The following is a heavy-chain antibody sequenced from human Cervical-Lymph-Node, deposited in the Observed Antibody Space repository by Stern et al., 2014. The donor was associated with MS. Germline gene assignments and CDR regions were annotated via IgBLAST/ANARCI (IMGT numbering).Heavy chain of an antibody. J-gene: IGHJ6*02. Sequence: EVQLEESGGGLVQPGGSLRLSCAGFGFTFSTYWMPWVRQAPGQGLEWVGTIKPDGSETYYVESVKGRFTMSRDTANDLSFRQINSLRAEDTALYYCARDDYYGSGRIDYYYYGMDVWGHGTTVAVSS. D-gene: IGHD3-10*01. CDR2: IKPDGSET. CDR3: ARDDYYGSGRIDYYYYGMDV. V-gene: IGHV3-7*01. CDR1: GFTFSTYW.